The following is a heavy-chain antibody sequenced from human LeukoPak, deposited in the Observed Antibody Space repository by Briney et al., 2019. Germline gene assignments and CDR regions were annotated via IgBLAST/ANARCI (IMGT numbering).Heavy chain of an antibody. CDR1: GGSVNSGSYY. V-gene: IGHV4-61*01. D-gene: IGHD3-22*01. CDR3: ATWYYYDSRGLHTEGRPFYC. Sequence: SETLSLTCSVSGGSVNSGSYYWTWIRQPPGKGPEWIGYIYYSGNTNYNPSLKSRVTIARDTSKNQFSLNLRSVTAADTAVYYCATWYYYDSRGLHTEGRPFYCWGQGTLVTASS. J-gene: IGHJ4*02. CDR2: IYYSGNT.